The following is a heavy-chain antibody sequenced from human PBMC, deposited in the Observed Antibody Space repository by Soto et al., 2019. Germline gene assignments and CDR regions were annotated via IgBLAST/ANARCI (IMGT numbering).Heavy chain of an antibody. D-gene: IGHD3-9*01. V-gene: IGHV3-11*04. CDR3: VKDAAFVFRYFEWLLLSPGY. J-gene: IGHJ4*02. Sequence: PGGPLRLSCAASGFTFSDYYMSWIRQAPGKGLEWVSYISSSGSTIYYADSVKGRFTISRDNAKNTLYLQMTSLSAEDTPVYYCVKDAAFVFRYFEWLLLSPGYCGQRTLVTVSS. CDR2: ISSSGSTI. CDR1: GFTFSDYY.